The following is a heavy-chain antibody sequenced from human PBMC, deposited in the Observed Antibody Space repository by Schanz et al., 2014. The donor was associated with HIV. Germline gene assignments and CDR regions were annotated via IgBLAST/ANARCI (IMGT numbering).Heavy chain of an antibody. V-gene: IGHV3-30*02. CDR3: AKVGRIYSTTWIDY. CDR1: GFNFNDFY. D-gene: IGHD2-2*01. J-gene: IGHJ4*02. CDR2: IWYDGSNK. Sequence: QVQLVESGGGLVKPGGSLRLSCAASGFNFNDFYMSWIRQAPGKGLECVAFIWYDGSNKYYADSVKGRFTISRDNSKNTLYLQMNSLRSEDTAVYYCAKVGRIYSTTWIDYWGQGTLVTVSS.